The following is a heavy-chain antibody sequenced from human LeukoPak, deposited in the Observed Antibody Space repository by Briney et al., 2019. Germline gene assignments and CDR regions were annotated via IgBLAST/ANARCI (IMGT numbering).Heavy chain of an antibody. D-gene: IGHD6-13*01. CDR2: INHSGST. J-gene: IGHJ5*02. CDR3: AGRTIAAAGDNWFDP. CDR1: GGSFSGYY. Sequence: KPSETLSLTCAVYGGSFSGYYWSWIRQPPGKGLEWIGEINHSGSTNYNPSLKSRVTISVDTSKNQFSLKLSSVTAADTAVYYCAGRTIAAAGDNWFDPWGQGTLVTVSS. V-gene: IGHV4-34*01.